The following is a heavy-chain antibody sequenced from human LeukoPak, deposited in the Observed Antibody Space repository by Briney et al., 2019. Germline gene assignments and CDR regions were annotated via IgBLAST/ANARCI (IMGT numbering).Heavy chain of an antibody. CDR3: ARGSSSGWYPYYYYGMDV. J-gene: IGHJ6*02. Sequence: PGGSLRLSCAASGFTFNNYWMYWVRQVPGKGLVWVSRINSDGSTTSYADSVKGRFTISRDNAKNTLYLQMNSLRAEDTAVYYCARGSSSGWYPYYYYGMDVWGQGTTVTVSS. V-gene: IGHV3-74*01. CDR1: GFTFNNYW. CDR2: INSDGSTT. D-gene: IGHD6-19*01.